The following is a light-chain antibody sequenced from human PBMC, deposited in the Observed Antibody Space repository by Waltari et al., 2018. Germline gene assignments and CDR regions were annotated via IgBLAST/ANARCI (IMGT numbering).Light chain of an antibody. V-gene: IGKV3-20*01. J-gene: IGKJ4*01. CDR1: QAVRTTY. CDR2: GAS. CDR3: QQYDISPLT. Sequence: EMVLTQSPGTLSLSPGVRSTLSCRASQAVRTTYLAWYQQRPGQAPTLLIYGASSRATGVPDRFSGSGSGTDFSLTISSLEPEDFAVYYCQQYDISPLTFGGGTKVEIK.